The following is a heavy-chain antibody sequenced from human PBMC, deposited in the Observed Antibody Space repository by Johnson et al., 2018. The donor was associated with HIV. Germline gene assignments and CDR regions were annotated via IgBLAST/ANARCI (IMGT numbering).Heavy chain of an antibody. Sequence: QVQLVESGGGVVQPGRSLRLSCAASGFTFSSYAMHWVRQAPGKGLEWVAVISYDGSNKYYADSVKGRFTISRDNSKNTLYLQMNSLRAEDTAVYYCARDNEDIVLVGAFDIWGQGKMVTVSS. D-gene: IGHD2-8*02. CDR2: ISYDGSNK. V-gene: IGHV3-30-3*01. J-gene: IGHJ3*02. CDR3: ARDNEDIVLVGAFDI. CDR1: GFTFSSYA.